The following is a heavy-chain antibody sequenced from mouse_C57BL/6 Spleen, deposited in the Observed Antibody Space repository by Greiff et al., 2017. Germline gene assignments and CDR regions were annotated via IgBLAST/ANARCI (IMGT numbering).Heavy chain of an antibody. CDR3: ARDGSSYVGAY. CDR2: INPSTGGT. J-gene: IGHJ3*01. Sequence: VQLQQSGPELVKPGASVKISCKASGYSFTGYYMNWVKQSPEKSLEWIGEINPSTGGTTYNQKFKAKATLTVDKSSSTAYMQRKSLTSEDSAVYYCARDGSSYVGAYWGQGTLVTVSA. V-gene: IGHV1-42*01. CDR1: GYSFTGYY. D-gene: IGHD1-1*01.